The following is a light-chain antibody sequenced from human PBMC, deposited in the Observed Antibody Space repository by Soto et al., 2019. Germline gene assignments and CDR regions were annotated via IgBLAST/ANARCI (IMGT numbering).Light chain of an antibody. CDR3: SSYTSISTYV. J-gene: IGLJ1*01. V-gene: IGLV2-14*03. Sequence: QSALTQPASVSGSPGQSITISCTGTSSDVGGYDCVSWYQHHPGKAPRLMIYDVSHRPSGVSDRFSASKSGNTASLTISGLLAEDEADYYCSSYTSISTYVFGTGTKVTV. CDR2: DVS. CDR1: SSDVGGYDC.